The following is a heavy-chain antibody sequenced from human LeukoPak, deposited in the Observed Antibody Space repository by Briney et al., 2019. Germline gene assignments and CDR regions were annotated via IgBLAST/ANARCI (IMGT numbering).Heavy chain of an antibody. CDR1: GFTFGSYN. D-gene: IGHD3-9*01. Sequence: GGSLRLSCAASGFTFGSYNMNWVRQAPGKGLEWVSSISFSSTYIYYADSVKGRFTISRDNAKNSLYLQMNSLRAEDTAVYYCARDQSVLRYFDWLLLEGDAFDIWGQGTMVTVSS. V-gene: IGHV3-21*01. J-gene: IGHJ3*02. CDR3: ARDQSVLRYFDWLLLEGDAFDI. CDR2: ISFSSTYI.